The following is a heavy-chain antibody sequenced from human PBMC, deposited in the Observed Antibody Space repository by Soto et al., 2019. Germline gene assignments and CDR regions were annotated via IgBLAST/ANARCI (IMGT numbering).Heavy chain of an antibody. J-gene: IGHJ4*02. Sequence: LRLSCAASGFKFSNYAMSWVRQAPGKGLEWVSLISATGGGTYYAVSVKGRFTISRDNSHNTLYLQVHSLTAEDTAVYYCAKDRRAGGNSAFYFDFWGQGAQVTVSS. D-gene: IGHD3-16*01. V-gene: IGHV3-23*01. CDR3: AKDRRAGGNSAFYFDF. CDR2: ISATGGGT. CDR1: GFKFSNYA.